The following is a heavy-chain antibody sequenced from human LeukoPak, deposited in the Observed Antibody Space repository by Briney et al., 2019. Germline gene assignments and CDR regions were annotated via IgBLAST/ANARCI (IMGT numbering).Heavy chain of an antibody. Sequence: SETLSLTCTVSGGSISSYYWSWIRQPPGKGPEWIGYIYYSGSTNYNPSLRSRVTISVDTSKNQFSLKLSSVTAADTAVYYCARQWKVVVSSWFDPWGQGTLVTVSS. CDR3: ARQWKVVVSSWFDP. D-gene: IGHD3-22*01. CDR2: IYYSGST. V-gene: IGHV4-59*08. CDR1: GGSISSYY. J-gene: IGHJ5*02.